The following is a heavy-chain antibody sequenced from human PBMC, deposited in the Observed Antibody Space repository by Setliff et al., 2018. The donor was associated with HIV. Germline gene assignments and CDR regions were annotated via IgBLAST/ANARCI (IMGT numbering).Heavy chain of an antibody. V-gene: IGHV1-18*01. CDR3: ARDLDLQLDWLLLGILY. CDR2: ISAYNGNK. CDR1: GYTFTSYD. J-gene: IGHJ4*02. Sequence: ASVKVSCKASGYTFTSYDTNWVRQAPGQGLEWMGWISAYNGNKNYAQKLQGRVTMTTDTSTSTAYMELRSLRSDEPAVYYCARDLDLQLDWLLLGILYWGQGTLVTVSS. D-gene: IGHD3-3*01.